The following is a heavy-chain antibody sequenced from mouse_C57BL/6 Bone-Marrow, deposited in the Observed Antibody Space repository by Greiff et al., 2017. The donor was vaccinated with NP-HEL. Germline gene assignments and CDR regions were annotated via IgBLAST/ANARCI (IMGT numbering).Heavy chain of an antibody. CDR3: ARHSNYPGLFAY. CDR2: IYPGDGDT. CDR1: GYAFSSYW. Sequence: QVQLQQSGAELVKPGASVKISCKASGYAFSSYWMNWVKQRPGKGLEWIGQIYPGDGDTNYNGKFNGKATLTADKSSSTAYMQLSSLTSEDSAVYFCARHSNYPGLFAYWGQGTLVTGSA. J-gene: IGHJ3*01. D-gene: IGHD2-5*01. V-gene: IGHV1-80*01.